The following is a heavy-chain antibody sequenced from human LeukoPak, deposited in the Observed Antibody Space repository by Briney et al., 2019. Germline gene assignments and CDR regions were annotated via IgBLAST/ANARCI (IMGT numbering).Heavy chain of an antibody. CDR1: GYRFTSYW. CDR3: ARSGGNYYSI. V-gene: IGHV5-51*01. CDR2: IYPGDSDT. Sequence: GESLQISCKGSGYRFTSYWIGWVRQMPGKGLEWMGIIYPGDSDTIYSPSFQGQVTISADKSTSTANLQWSSLKASDTAMYYCARSGGNYYSIWGQGAMVTVSS. D-gene: IGHD1-26*01. J-gene: IGHJ3*02.